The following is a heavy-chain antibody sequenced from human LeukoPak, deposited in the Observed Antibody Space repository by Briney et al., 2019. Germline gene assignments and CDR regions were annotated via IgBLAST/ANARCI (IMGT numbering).Heavy chain of an antibody. Sequence: SETLSLTCTVSDDSIGDYYWSWIRQSAGKGLEWIGRVHLSGKRDYNPPLKSRVDMSVDTSKRQISLKLSSMTAADTAVYYCAKGPSSTYYYYYYFNVWGKGTTVTVSS. V-gene: IGHV4-4*07. J-gene: IGHJ6*03. CDR3: AKGPSSTYYYYYYFNV. CDR2: VHLSGKR. D-gene: IGHD6-6*01. CDR1: DDSIGDYY.